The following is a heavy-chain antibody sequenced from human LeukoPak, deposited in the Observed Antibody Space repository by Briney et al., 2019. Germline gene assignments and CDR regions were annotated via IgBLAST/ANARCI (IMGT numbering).Heavy chain of an antibody. CDR2: IIPIFGTA. V-gene: IGHV1-69*05. J-gene: IGHJ5*02. CDR3: ARGTPKLFGVVPFDP. Sequence: GASVKVSCKASGYTFTSYGISWVRQAPGQGLEWMGGIIPIFGTANYAQKFQGRVTITTDESTSTAYMELSSLRSEDTAVYYCARGTPKLFGVVPFDPWGQGTLVTVSS. D-gene: IGHD3-3*01. CDR1: GYTFTSYG.